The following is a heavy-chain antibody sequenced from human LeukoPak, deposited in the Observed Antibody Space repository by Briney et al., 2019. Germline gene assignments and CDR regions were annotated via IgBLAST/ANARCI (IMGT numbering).Heavy chain of an antibody. CDR3: ASRALYDSSGYSLGY. J-gene: IGHJ4*02. CDR1: GGSISSGDYY. V-gene: IGHV4-30-4*08. D-gene: IGHD3-22*01. Sequence: SETLSLTCTVSGGSISSGDYYWSWIRQPPGKGLEWIGYIYYSGSTYYNPSLKSRVTISVDRSKNQFSLKLSSVTAADTAVYYCASRALYDSSGYSLGYWGQGTLVTVSS. CDR2: IYYSGST.